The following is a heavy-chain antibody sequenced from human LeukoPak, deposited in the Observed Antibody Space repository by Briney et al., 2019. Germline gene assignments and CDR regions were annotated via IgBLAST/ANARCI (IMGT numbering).Heavy chain of an antibody. D-gene: IGHD5-12*01. J-gene: IGHJ4*02. CDR2: IKQDGSEK. Sequence: GGSLRLSCAASGFTFSSCWMSWVRQAPGKGLEWVANIKQDGSEKYYVDSVKGRFTISRDNAKNSLYLQMNSLRAEDTAVYYCARVLIVATIVYFDYWGQGTPVTVSS. CDR1: GFTFSSCW. V-gene: IGHV3-7*01. CDR3: ARVLIVATIVYFDY.